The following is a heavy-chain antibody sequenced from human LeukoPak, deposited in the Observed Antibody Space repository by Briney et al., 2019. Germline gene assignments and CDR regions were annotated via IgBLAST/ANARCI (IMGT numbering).Heavy chain of an antibody. CDR3: AKGSYYGDY. CDR2: ISYDGSNK. CDR1: GFTFSSYS. J-gene: IGHJ4*02. D-gene: IGHD1-26*01. V-gene: IGHV3-30*18. Sequence: GGSLRLSCAASGFTFSSYSMNWVRQAPGKGLEWVAVISYDGSNKYYADSVKGRFTISRDNSKNTLYLQMNSLRAEDTAVYYCAKGSYYGDYWGQGTLVTVSS.